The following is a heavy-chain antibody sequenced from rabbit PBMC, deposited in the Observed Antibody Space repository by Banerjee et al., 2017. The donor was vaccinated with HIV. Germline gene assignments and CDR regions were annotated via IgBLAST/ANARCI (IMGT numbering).Heavy chain of an antibody. J-gene: IGHJ4*01. CDR3: ARGGGGYAGYGSL. Sequence: QEQLEESGGGLVQPEGSLTLTCTASGFTLSNYWICWVRQAPGKGLEWIACIYTGDGNTHYASWAKGRFTISKTSSTVDLKMTSLTVADTATYFCARGGGGYAGYGSLWGPGTLVTVS. V-gene: IGHV1S45*01. CDR1: GFTLSNYW. D-gene: IGHD7-1*01. CDR2: IYTGDGNT.